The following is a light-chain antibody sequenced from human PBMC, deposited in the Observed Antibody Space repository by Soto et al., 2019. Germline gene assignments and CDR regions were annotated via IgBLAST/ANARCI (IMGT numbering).Light chain of an antibody. J-gene: IGKJ4*01. Sequence: EIVLTQSPGTLSLSPGERATLSCRASQSVDTNYLAWYQQRSGQAPRLLIYGASSRATGIPDRFSGSGSETDFSLTISRLEPEDFPVYYFQHYGSSPRVTFGGGTKVEIK. V-gene: IGKV3-20*01. CDR3: QHYGSSPRVT. CDR1: QSVDTNY. CDR2: GAS.